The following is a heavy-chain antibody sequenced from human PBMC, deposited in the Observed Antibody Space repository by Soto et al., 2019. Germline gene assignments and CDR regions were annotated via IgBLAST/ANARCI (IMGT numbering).Heavy chain of an antibody. CDR3: ARGRDYYDSSGYFL. Sequence: SETLSLTCAVYGGSFSGYYWSWIRQPPGKGLEWIGEINHSGSTNYNPSLKSRVTISVDTSKNQFSLKLSSVTAADTAVYYCARGRDYYDSSGYFLWGQGTLVTVSS. V-gene: IGHV4-34*01. J-gene: IGHJ4*02. CDR2: INHSGST. D-gene: IGHD3-22*01. CDR1: GGSFSGYY.